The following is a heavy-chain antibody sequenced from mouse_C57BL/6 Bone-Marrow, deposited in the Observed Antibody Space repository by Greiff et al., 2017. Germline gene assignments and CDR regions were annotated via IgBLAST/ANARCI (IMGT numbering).Heavy chain of an antibody. CDR2: IYPSDSET. D-gene: IGHD1-1*01. Sequence: QVQLQQPGAELVRPGSSVKLSCKASGYTFTSYWMDWVQQRPGQGLEWIGNIYPSDSETHYNQKFKDKATLTVDKSSSTAYMQLSSLTSEDSAVYYCARPGITTVVADWYFDVWGTGTTVTVSS. V-gene: IGHV1-61*01. CDR3: ARPGITTVVADWYFDV. CDR1: GYTFTSYW. J-gene: IGHJ1*03.